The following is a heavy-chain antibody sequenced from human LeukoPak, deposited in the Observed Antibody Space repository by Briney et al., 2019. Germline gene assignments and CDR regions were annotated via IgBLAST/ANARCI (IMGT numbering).Heavy chain of an antibody. J-gene: IGHJ4*02. V-gene: IGHV3-23*01. Sequence: GGSLRLPCAASGFTFSDFAMSWVRQAPGKGLQWVSSITSTGSNTYYTDSVKGRFTISRDNSKNTLYHQVNRLRAEHTALFSCARDIQGSFNSWGQRTLVTVSS. CDR3: ARDIQGSFNS. CDR1: GFTFSDFA. CDR2: ITSTGSNT.